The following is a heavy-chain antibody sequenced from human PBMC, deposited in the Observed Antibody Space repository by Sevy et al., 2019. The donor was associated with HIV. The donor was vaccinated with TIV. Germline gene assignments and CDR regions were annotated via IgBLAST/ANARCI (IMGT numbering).Heavy chain of an antibody. D-gene: IGHD6-19*01. V-gene: IGHV1-18*04. CDR3: ARDLLPTVSGPLGIGY. Sequence: ASVKGSCKASGYTFTTYGFSWVRQAPGQGLEWMGWISAYNGNTAYTQKFQGRVTVTIDTSTTTAYLELRSLRSDDSALYFCARDLLPTVSGPLGIGYWGQGTLVTVSS. J-gene: IGHJ4*02. CDR1: GYTFTTYG. CDR2: ISAYNGNT.